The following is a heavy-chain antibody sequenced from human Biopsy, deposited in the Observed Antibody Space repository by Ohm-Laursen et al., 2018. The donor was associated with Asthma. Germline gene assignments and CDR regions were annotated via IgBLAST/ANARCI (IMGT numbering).Heavy chain of an antibody. CDR2: ISVYNGNI. Sequence: ASGKVSCKTSGYTFNSAGITWVRQAPRQGLEWMGLISVYNGNIKVAQKLQDRVTMITDTSTNTAYMELRSLRSDDTAVYFCARGVDSSHYYGIDVWGQGTTVTVS. CDR1: GYTFNSAG. D-gene: IGHD5-12*01. V-gene: IGHV1-18*01. J-gene: IGHJ6*02. CDR3: ARGVDSSHYYGIDV.